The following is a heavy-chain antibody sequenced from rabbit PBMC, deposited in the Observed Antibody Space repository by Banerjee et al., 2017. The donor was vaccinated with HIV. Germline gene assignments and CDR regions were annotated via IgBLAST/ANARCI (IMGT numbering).Heavy chain of an antibody. V-gene: IGHV1S45*01. CDR3: TREEIYTTSGYYLKL. CDR1: GFSFSGSYY. Sequence: QEQLKETGGGLVKPGASLTLTCTASGFSFSGSYYMCWVRQAPGKGLEWIGCIYAGSNDNTYYASWANGRFTISKTSSTTVTLQMTSLTAADTATYFCTREEIYTTSGYYLKLWGPGTLVTVS. J-gene: IGHJ4*01. D-gene: IGHD1-1*01. CDR2: IYAGSNDNT.